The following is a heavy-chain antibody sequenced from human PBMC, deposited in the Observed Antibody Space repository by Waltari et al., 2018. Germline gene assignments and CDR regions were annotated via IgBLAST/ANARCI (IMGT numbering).Heavy chain of an antibody. V-gene: IGHV3-30*01. D-gene: IGHD3-3*01. CDR3: ARDSYYDTAYYYDY. Sequence: QVQLVESGGGVVQPGRSLGLSCAASGFTCSSYAMNWVRPAPGKGLEWVAVISYDGSNKYYADSVKGRFTISRDNSKNTLYLQMNSLRAEDTAVYYCARDSYYDTAYYYDYWGQGTLVTVSS. CDR1: GFTCSSYA. J-gene: IGHJ4*02. CDR2: ISYDGSNK.